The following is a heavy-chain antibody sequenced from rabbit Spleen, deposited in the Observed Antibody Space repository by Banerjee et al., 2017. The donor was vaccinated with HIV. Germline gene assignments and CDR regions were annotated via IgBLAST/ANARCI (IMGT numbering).Heavy chain of an antibody. V-gene: IGHV1S40*01. J-gene: IGHJ4*01. CDR2: INTATAKS. D-gene: IGHD4-1*01. CDR3: ARDLAGVIGWNFYL. Sequence: QSLEESGGGLVKHEGSLTIICKASGFSFSDRDEMSWVRQAPGKGLEWIACINTATAKSVYANWAKGRVTISKTSSTTVPLQMTSLTAADTATYFCARDLAGVIGWNFYLWGQGTLVTVS. CDR1: GFSFSDRDE.